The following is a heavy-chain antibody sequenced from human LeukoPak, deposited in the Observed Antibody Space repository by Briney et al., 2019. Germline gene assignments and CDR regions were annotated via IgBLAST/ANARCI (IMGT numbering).Heavy chain of an antibody. J-gene: IGHJ4*02. CDR2: IYDSEST. V-gene: IGHV4-59*01. CDR1: GGSISSYY. CDR3: ARYSSVYYSDY. D-gene: IGHD6-25*01. Sequence: SEALSLTCSVSGGSISSYYWSWIRQPPGKGLEWIVYIYDSESTNYTPSLKSRVTISVDTSKNQFSLKLSSVTAADTAVYYCARYSSVYYSDYWGQGTLGTASS.